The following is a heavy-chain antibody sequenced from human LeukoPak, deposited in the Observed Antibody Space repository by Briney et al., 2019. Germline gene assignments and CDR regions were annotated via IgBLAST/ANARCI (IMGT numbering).Heavy chain of an antibody. CDR1: GFTVSSNY. Sequence: GGSLRLSCAASGFTVSSNYMSWVRQAPGKGLEWVSVIYSGGSTYYADSVKGRFTISRDNSKNTLYMQMNSLRAEDTAIYYCAKDLGYSYGYIDYWGQGTLVTVSS. J-gene: IGHJ4*02. V-gene: IGHV3-53*01. D-gene: IGHD5-18*01. CDR3: AKDLGYSYGYIDY. CDR2: IYSGGST.